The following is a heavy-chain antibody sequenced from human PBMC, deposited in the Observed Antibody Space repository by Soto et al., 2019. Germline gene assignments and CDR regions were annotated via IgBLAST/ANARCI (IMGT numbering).Heavy chain of an antibody. CDR3: APGQWLSPPVDY. Sequence: SVKVSCKASGRTFSSYAISWVRQAPGQGLEWMGGIIPIFGTANYAQKFQGRVTITADKSTSTAYMELSSLRSEDTAVYYCAPGQWLSPPVDYWGQGTLVTVSS. D-gene: IGHD3-22*01. CDR1: GRTFSSYA. J-gene: IGHJ4*02. CDR2: IIPIFGTA. V-gene: IGHV1-69*06.